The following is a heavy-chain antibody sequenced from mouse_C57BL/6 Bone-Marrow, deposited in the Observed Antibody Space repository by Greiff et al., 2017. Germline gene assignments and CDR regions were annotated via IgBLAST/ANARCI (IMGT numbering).Heavy chain of an antibody. CDR1: GFTFSNYW. J-gene: IGHJ3*01. Sequence: EVQGVESGGGLVQPGGSMKLSCVASGFTFSNYWMNWVRQSPEKGLEWVAQIRLKSDNYETHYAESVKGRFTISRDDSKSSVYLQMNNLRAVDTGIDYCTVPGWLLRRAYWGQGTLVTVSA. CDR3: TVPGWLLRRAY. D-gene: IGHD2-3*01. CDR2: IRLKSDNYET. V-gene: IGHV6-3*01.